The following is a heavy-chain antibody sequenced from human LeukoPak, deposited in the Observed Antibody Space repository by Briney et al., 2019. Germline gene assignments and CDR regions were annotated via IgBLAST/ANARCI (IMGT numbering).Heavy chain of an antibody. V-gene: IGHV3-23*01. CDR3: AKGRNDYKYYFDY. Sequence: GGSLRLSCAASGFTFSSYAMSWVRQAPGKGLEWVSLISASGGSTYYADSVKGRFTVSRDNSKNTLYLQMSSLRAEDTAVYYCAKGRNDYKYYFDYWGQGTLVTVSS. CDR1: GFTFSSYA. J-gene: IGHJ4*02. CDR2: ISASGGST. D-gene: IGHD5-24*01.